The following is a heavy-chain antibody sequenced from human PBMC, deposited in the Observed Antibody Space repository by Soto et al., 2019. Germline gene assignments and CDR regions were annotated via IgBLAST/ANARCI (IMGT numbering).Heavy chain of an antibody. CDR3: ARAVLAGYNCNFDY. J-gene: IGHJ4*02. Sequence: QVHLQESGPGLVKPSQTLSLTCTVSGGSISSGGYYWSWIRQHSGKGLEWIGYIYYSGRTYYNPSLKSRVTISVDTSKNQFSLKLSSVTAADTAVYYCARAVLAGYNCNFDYWGQGTLVTVSS. CDR2: IYYSGRT. CDR1: GGSISSGGYY. V-gene: IGHV4-31*03. D-gene: IGHD5-12*01.